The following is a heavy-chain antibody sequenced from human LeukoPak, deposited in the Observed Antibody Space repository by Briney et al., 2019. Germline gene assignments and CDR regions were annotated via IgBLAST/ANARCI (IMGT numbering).Heavy chain of an antibody. Sequence: GGSLRLSCAASGFTFSSYAMHWVRQAPGKGLEWVAVISYDGSNKYYADSVKGRFTISRDNSKNSLYLQMNSLRAEDTAVYYCARDKEGYSGYGLDWGQGTLVTVSS. CDR2: ISYDGSNK. V-gene: IGHV3-30-3*01. J-gene: IGHJ4*02. CDR1: GFTFSSYA. D-gene: IGHD5-12*01. CDR3: ARDKEGYSGYGLD.